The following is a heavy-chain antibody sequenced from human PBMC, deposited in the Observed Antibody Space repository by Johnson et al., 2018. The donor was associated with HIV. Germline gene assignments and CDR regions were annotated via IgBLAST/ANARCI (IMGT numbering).Heavy chain of an antibody. D-gene: IGHD2-2*01. V-gene: IGHV3-30*18. Sequence: PGRSLRLSCAASGFTFSTYAMHWVRQAPGKGLEWVTLIWNDGSNKYYTDSVKGRFTISRDNSKNTMYLQMNSLRAEDTALYYCAKDQAPVVPAGRGAFEIWGQGTMVTVSS. CDR2: IWNDGSNK. J-gene: IGHJ3*02. CDR1: GFTFSTYA. CDR3: AKDQAPVVPAGRGAFEI.